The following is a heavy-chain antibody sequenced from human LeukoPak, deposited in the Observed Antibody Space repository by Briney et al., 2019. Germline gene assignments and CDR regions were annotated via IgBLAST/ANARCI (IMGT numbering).Heavy chain of an antibody. CDR2: ISSSVDV. J-gene: IGHJ4*02. Sequence: VGCLRLSSAASGFTLSINSMSCVRQAPGKGLECVSSISSSVDVYGPDSMRGRFSLHRDTAEKSLYLQMNSLRAEDTAVYYCPRDSSGWSRDHWGQGTLVTVSS. CDR1: GFTLSINS. V-gene: IGHV3-21*04. D-gene: IGHD6-19*01. CDR3: PRDSSGWSRDH.